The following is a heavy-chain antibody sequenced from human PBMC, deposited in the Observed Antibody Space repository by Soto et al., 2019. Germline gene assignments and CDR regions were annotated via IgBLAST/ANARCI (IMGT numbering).Heavy chain of an antibody. CDR1: GFTFSTYA. J-gene: IGHJ5*02. D-gene: IGHD1-7*01. V-gene: IGHV3-23*01. CDR2: ISGSGGST. CDR3: AKYAGVTGTTNWFDP. Sequence: GGSLRLSCAASGFTFSTYAITWVRQAPGKGLEWVSAISGSGGSTYYADSVKGRFTISRDNSKNTLYLQMNSLRAEDTAVYYCAKYAGVTGTTNWFDPWGQGTLVTVSS.